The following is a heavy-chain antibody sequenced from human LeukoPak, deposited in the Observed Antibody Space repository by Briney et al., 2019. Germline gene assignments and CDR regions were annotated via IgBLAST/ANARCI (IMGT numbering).Heavy chain of an antibody. V-gene: IGHV4-4*07. Sequence: PSETLSLTCTVSGGSISSYYWSWIRQPAWKGLEWIGRIYTSGSTNYNPSLKSRVTMSVDTSKNQFSLKLSSVTAADTAVYYCARDRYYDSSGYSRTDYYYYMDVWGKGTTVTVSS. D-gene: IGHD3-22*01. J-gene: IGHJ6*03. CDR2: IYTSGST. CDR3: ARDRYYDSSGYSRTDYYYYMDV. CDR1: GGSISSYY.